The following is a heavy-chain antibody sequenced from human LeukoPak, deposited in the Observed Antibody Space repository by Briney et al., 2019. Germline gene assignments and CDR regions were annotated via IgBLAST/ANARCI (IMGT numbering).Heavy chain of an antibody. CDR2: IYYSGST. V-gene: IGHV4-59*05. CDR3: ASLKTVPAATTYYYYGMDV. J-gene: IGHJ6*02. Sequence: PSETLSLTCTVSGGSISSYYWSWIRQPPGKGLEWIGSIYYSGSTYYNPSLKSRVTISVDTSKNQFSLKLSSVTAADTAVYYCASLKTVPAATTYYYYGMDVWGQGTTVTVSS. CDR1: GGSISSYY. D-gene: IGHD2-2*01.